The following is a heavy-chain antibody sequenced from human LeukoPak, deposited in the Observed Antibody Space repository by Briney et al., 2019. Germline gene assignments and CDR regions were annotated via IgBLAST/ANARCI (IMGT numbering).Heavy chain of an antibody. CDR2: IYYSGST. CDR1: GGSISSSSYY. CDR3: ARHIKVEMATINPDFDY. V-gene: IGHV4-39*01. Sequence: SETLSLTCTVSGGSISSSSYYWGWIRQPPGKGLEWIGSIYYSGSTYYNPSLKSRVTISVDTSKNQFSLKLSSVTAADTAVYYCARHIKVEMATINPDFDYWGQGTLVTVSS. D-gene: IGHD5-24*01. J-gene: IGHJ4*02.